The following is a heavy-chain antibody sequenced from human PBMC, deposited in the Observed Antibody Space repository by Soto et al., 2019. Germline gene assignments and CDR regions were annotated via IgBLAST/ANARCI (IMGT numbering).Heavy chain of an antibody. CDR2: IYYSGST. V-gene: IGHV4-31*01. D-gene: IGHD3-3*01. CDR1: GGSISSGGYY. CDR3: ARVTIFGAILNWFDP. Sequence: QVQLQESGPGLVKPSQTLSLTCTVSGGSISSGGYYWSWIRQHPGKGLEWIGYIYYSGSTYYNPSLKSLVTISVDTSKNQFSLKLSSVTAADTAVYYCARVTIFGAILNWFDPWGQGTLVTVSS. J-gene: IGHJ5*02.